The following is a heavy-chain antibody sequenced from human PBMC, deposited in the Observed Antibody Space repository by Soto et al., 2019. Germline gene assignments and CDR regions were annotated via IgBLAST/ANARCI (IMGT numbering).Heavy chain of an antibody. V-gene: IGHV3-23*01. CDR2: ISNSFSDGNT. J-gene: IGHJ4*02. CDR1: GFTFSNYA. D-gene: IGHD2-2*01. CDR3: AKVFSPEVGNYVDY. Sequence: EVQLLESGGGLVQPGGSLRLSCAASGFTFSNYAMNWVRQAPGKGLEWVSAISNSFSDGNTHYADSVKGRFTISRDNDRNTVFLELNSLRAQDTAVYYCAKVFSPEVGNYVDYWGQGTLVTVSS.